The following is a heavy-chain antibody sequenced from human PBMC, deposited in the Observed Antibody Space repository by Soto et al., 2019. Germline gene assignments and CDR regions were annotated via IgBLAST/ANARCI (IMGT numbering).Heavy chain of an antibody. Sequence: PGESLKISCKGSGYSFVNWWIGWVRQMPGKGLEWMGIIYPGDSETRYSPSFQGQVTMSHDKSTSTAFLQWSSLQASDSAIYYCARGGAAYGLDFWGQGTLVTVSS. CDR1: GYSFVNWW. CDR2: IYPGDSET. CDR3: ARGGAAYGLDF. J-gene: IGHJ4*02. D-gene: IGHD3-10*01. V-gene: IGHV5-51*01.